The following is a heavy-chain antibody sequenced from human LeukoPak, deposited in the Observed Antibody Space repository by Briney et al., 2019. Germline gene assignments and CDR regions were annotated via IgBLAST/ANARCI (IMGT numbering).Heavy chain of an antibody. V-gene: IGHV3-30*02. CDR1: GFTFSSYG. CDR3: AKDQGRGYYYYYMDV. CDR2: IRYDGSNK. D-gene: IGHD3-10*01. Sequence: GGSLRLSCAASGFTFSSYGMHWVRQAPGKGLEWVTFIRYDGSNKYYADSVKGRFTISRDNSKNMLYLQMNSLRAEDTAVYYCAKDQGRGYYYYYMDVWGKGTTVTVSS. J-gene: IGHJ6*03.